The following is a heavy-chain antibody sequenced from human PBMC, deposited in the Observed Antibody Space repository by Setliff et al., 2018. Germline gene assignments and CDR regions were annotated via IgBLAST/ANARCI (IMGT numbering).Heavy chain of an antibody. CDR3: ARDTLALGDITLFDY. D-gene: IGHD3-16*01. J-gene: IGHJ4*02. CDR2: NSV. CDR1: GYSFTNYG. V-gene: IGHV1-18*01. Sequence: GASVKVSCKTSGYSFTNYGINWVRQAPGQGLEWMGWNSVYAREFQGRVTMTIDTPTSTAYMELTGLEYDDTAIYYCARDTLALGDITLFDYWGQGTLVTVSS.